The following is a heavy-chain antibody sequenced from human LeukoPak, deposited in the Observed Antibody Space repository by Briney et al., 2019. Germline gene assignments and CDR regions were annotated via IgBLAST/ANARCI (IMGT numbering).Heavy chain of an antibody. CDR3: ARAKWLRFRGLPGLLDY. J-gene: IGHJ4*02. Sequence: APVKVSCKASGYTFTGYYLHWVRQAPGQGLEWMGWINPHNGGTNYAQKFQGRVTMTRDTSITTAYMELSRLRSDDTAVYYCARAKWLRFRGLPGLLDYWGQGTLVTVSS. V-gene: IGHV1-2*02. D-gene: IGHD5-12*01. CDR2: INPHNGGT. CDR1: GYTFTGYY.